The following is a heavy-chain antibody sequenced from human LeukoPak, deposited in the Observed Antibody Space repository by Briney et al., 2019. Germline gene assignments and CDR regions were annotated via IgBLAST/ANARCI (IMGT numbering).Heavy chain of an antibody. Sequence: ASVKVSCKASGYTFTGYYMHWVRQAPGQGLEWMGWINPNSGGANYAQKFQGRVTMTRDTSISTAYMELSSLRSDDTAVYYCARGGGGGGTYYYYYYYMDVWGKGTTVTVSS. CDR2: INPNSGGA. J-gene: IGHJ6*03. V-gene: IGHV1-2*02. CDR1: GYTFTGYY. D-gene: IGHD3-16*01. CDR3: ARGGGGGGTYYYYYYYMDV.